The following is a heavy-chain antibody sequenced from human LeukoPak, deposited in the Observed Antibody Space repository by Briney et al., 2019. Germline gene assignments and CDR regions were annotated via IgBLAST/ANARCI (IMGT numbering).Heavy chain of an antibody. J-gene: IGHJ4*02. CDR1: GFTFSSYG. CDR2: ISYDGSNK. Sequence: GRSLRLSCAASGFTFSSYGMHWVRQAPGKGLEWVAVISYDGSNKYYADSVKGRFTISRDNAENSLYLQINSLRADDTAVYYCTRDGVATIWGIIDYWGQGTLVTVSS. V-gene: IGHV3-30*03. D-gene: IGHD5-12*01. CDR3: TRDGVATIWGIIDY.